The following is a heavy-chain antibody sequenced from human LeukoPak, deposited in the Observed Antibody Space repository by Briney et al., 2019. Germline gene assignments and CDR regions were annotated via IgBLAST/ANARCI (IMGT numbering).Heavy chain of an antibody. D-gene: IGHD3-10*01. CDR3: TKRAEFGGFDP. J-gene: IGHJ5*02. V-gene: IGHV3-23*01. Sequence: GGSLRLSCAASGFTFSSYAMSWVRQAPGKGLEWVSAISGSGGSTYYADSVKGRFTISRDNSNNTLYLQMNSLTAEDTAVYYCTKRAEFGGFDPWGQGTLVTVSS. CDR2: ISGSGGST. CDR1: GFTFSSYA.